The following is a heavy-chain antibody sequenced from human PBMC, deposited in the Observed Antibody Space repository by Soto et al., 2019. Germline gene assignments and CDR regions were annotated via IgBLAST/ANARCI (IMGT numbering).Heavy chain of an antibody. CDR1: GFTLSNVW. CDR3: VTVLPHANSWFDY. D-gene: IGHD2-2*01. V-gene: IGHV3-15*01. Sequence: GYLRLSCEDSGFTLSNVWLSWVRQGPLKVLEWLGRIKSRTENETTDYASPARGRFIISRDDSKNMLYLQLNSLKSEETGVYYCVTVLPHANSWFDYWGQGTPVTVSS. J-gene: IGHJ4*02. CDR2: IKSRTENETT.